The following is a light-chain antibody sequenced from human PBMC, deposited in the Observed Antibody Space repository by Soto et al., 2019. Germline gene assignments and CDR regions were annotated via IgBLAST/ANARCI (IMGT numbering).Light chain of an antibody. CDR2: SDN. CDR3: ATWDDSLNGFGV. Sequence: QSALTQPPSASGTPGQRVTITCSGGSSNIGSNTVNWYQQVPGTAPKLLIYSDNQRPSGVPDRFSGSKSGTSGSLAISGLQSEDEADYYCATWDDSLNGFGVFGGGTKVTVL. CDR1: SSNIGSNT. J-gene: IGLJ3*02. V-gene: IGLV1-44*01.